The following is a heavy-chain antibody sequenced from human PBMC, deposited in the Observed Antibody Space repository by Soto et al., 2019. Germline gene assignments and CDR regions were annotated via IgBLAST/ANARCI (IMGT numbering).Heavy chain of an antibody. Sequence: GGSLRLSCAASGFTFSSYWMSWVRQAPGKGLEWVANIKQDGSEKYYVDSVKGRFTISRDNAKNSLYLQMNSLRAEDTAVYYCARDQVGQYCSGGSCYSALDYWGQGTLVTVSS. V-gene: IGHV3-7*01. CDR2: IKQDGSEK. CDR1: GFTFSSYW. D-gene: IGHD2-15*01. J-gene: IGHJ4*02. CDR3: ARDQVGQYCSGGSCYSALDY.